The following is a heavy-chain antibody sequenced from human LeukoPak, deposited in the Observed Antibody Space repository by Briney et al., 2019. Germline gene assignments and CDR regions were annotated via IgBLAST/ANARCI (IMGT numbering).Heavy chain of an antibody. CDR3: ARDPLGSGVVH. V-gene: IGHV3-66*01. CDR1: GFTVSSNY. D-gene: IGHD3-10*01. CDR2: IYSGGST. Sequence: SGGSLRLSCAASGFTVSSNYMSWVRQAPGKGLEWVSVIYSGGSTYYADSVKGRFTISRDNSKNTLYLQMNSLRAEDTAVYYCARDPLGSGVVHWGQGTLVTVSS. J-gene: IGHJ4*02.